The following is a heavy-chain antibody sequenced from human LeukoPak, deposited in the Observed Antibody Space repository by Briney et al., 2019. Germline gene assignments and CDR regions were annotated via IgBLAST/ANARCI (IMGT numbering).Heavy chain of an antibody. Sequence: SGTLSLTCAVSGGSINSDYWWTWVRQSPGKGLEWIGEIYHTGSVNYNLSLESRVTVSRDRSKNQFSLMLRSVTAADTAVYYCARHDDFLSAYNYWGQGILVTVSS. D-gene: IGHD3-3*01. J-gene: IGHJ4*02. CDR3: ARHDDFLSAYNY. CDR1: GGSINSDYW. CDR2: IYHTGSV. V-gene: IGHV4-4*02.